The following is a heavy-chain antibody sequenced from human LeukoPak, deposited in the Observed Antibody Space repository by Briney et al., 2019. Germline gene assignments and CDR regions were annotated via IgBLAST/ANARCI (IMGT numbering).Heavy chain of an antibody. J-gene: IGHJ4*02. CDR3: ARDHSSSWYGSWLY. CDR2: MSYDGTKE. Sequence: PGRSLRLSCAASGFSFSSYAMHWVRQAPAKGLEWVAFMSYDGTKEHYADSVKGRFTISRDNAKNSLYLQMNSLRAEDTAVYYCARDHSSSWYGSWLYWGQGTLVTVSS. V-gene: IGHV3-30*03. D-gene: IGHD6-13*01. CDR1: GFSFSSYA.